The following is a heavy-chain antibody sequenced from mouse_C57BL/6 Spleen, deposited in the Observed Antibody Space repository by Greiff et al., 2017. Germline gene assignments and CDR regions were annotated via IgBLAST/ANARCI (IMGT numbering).Heavy chain of an antibody. V-gene: IGHV1-4*01. J-gene: IGHJ1*03. D-gene: IGHD1-1*01. CDR3: ARPHYYGSSLQI. Sequence: QVQLQQSGAELARPGASVKMSCKASGYTFTSYTMHWVKQRPGQGLEWIGYINPSSGYTKYNQKFKDKATLTADKSSSTAYMQLSSLTSEDSAVYYCARPHYYGSSLQIWGTGTTVTVSS. CDR2: INPSSGYT. CDR1: GYTFTSYT.